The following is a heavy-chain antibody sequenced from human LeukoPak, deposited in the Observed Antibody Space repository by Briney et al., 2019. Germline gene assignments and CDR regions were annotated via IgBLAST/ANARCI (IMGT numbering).Heavy chain of an antibody. V-gene: IGHV4-38-2*02. CDR1: GGSISSGYY. D-gene: IGHD3-10*01. CDR2: IYHSGST. Sequence: SETLSLTCTVSGGSISSGYYWGWIRQPPGKGLEWIGSIYHSGSTYYNPSLKSRVTISVDTSKNQFSLKLSSVTAADTAVYYCARSAWFGEAVPDAFDIWGQGTMVTVSS. J-gene: IGHJ3*02. CDR3: ARSAWFGEAVPDAFDI.